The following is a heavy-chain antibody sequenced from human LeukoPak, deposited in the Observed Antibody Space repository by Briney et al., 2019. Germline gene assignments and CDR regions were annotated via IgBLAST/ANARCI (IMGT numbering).Heavy chain of an antibody. J-gene: IGHJ3*01. CDR2: IYSGGST. V-gene: IGHV3-53*05. CDR3: AKDLIL. CDR1: GLTVSSNS. Sequence: GGSLRLSCAASGLTVSSNSMSWVRQAPGKGLEWVSFIYSGGSTYYADSVKGRFTISRDNSKNTLYLQMFSLRPEDTAVYFCAKDLILWGQGTVVTVSS.